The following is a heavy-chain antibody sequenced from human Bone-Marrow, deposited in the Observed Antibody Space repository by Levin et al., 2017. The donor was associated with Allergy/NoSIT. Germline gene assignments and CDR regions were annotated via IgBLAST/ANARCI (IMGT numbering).Heavy chain of an antibody. Sequence: GGSLRLSCAASGFTFSSYWMSWVRQAPGKGLEWVANIKQDGSEKYYVDSVKGRFTISRDNAKNSLYLQMNSLRAEDTAVYYCARWGYEWNDDYYYYYMDVWGKGTTVTVSS. CDR2: IKQDGSEK. J-gene: IGHJ6*03. CDR1: GFTFSSYW. CDR3: ARWGYEWNDDYYYYYMDV. V-gene: IGHV3-7*04. D-gene: IGHD1-1*01.